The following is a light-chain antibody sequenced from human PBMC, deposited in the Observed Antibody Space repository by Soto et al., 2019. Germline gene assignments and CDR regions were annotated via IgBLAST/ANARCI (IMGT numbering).Light chain of an antibody. CDR3: QQSFSSLFT. V-gene: IGKV1-39*01. CDR1: QSIGTY. Sequence: DIQLTQSPSSLSASVGDRITITCRASQSIGTYLNWYQHKPGTAPKLLISTTSFMQNGVPSTFSGGGSGTEFTLTISSLHPEDSATYYCQQSFSSLFTFGPGTTVEIK. CDR2: TTS. J-gene: IGKJ3*01.